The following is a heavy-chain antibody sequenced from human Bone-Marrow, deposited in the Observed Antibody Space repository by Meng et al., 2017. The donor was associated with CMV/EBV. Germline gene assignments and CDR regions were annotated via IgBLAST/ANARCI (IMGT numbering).Heavy chain of an antibody. CDR1: GFTFSSYG. D-gene: IGHD2-2*01. J-gene: IGHJ6*02. CDR2: IRYDGSNK. V-gene: IGHV3-30*02. Sequence: GGSLRLSCAASGFTFSSYGMHWVRQAPGKGLEWVAFIRYDGSNKYYADPVKGRFTISRDNSKNTLYLQMNSLRAEDTAVYYCAKDERMGDIVVVPAAILGYYYYYGMDVWGQGTTVTVSS. CDR3: AKDERMGDIVVVPAAILGYYYYYGMDV.